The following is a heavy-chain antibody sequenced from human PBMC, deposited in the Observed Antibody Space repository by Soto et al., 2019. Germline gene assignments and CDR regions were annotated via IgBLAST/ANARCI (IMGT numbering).Heavy chain of an antibody. Sequence: GGSLRLSCAASGFTFSNYAMSWVRQAPGKGLEWVSAIRGSGDGTYYAESVKGRFTISRDNSNNTLYLQLNSLRAEDKAVYYCTKRRYSYGPPDYWGQGTLVTGSS. V-gene: IGHV3-23*01. CDR3: TKRRYSYGPPDY. D-gene: IGHD5-18*01. J-gene: IGHJ4*02. CDR1: GFTFSNYA. CDR2: IRGSGDGT.